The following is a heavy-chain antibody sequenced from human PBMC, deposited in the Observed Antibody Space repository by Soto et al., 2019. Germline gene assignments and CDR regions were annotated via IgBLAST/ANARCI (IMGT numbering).Heavy chain of an antibody. V-gene: IGHV3-30*18. J-gene: IGHJ4*02. D-gene: IGHD3-10*01. CDR3: AKEKIGYYGSGSYYGMDY. CDR1: GFTFSSYG. CDR2: ISYDGSNK. Sequence: PGGSLRLSCAASGFTFSSYGMHWVRQAPGKGLEWVAVISYDGSNKYYADSVKGRFTISRDNSKNTLYLQMNSLRAEDTAVYYCAKEKIGYYGSGSYYGMDYWGQGT.